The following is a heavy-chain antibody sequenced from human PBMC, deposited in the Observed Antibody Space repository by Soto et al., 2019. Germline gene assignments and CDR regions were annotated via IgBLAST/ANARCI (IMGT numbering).Heavy chain of an antibody. D-gene: IGHD3-10*01. CDR3: ARDLEFRDGNISHLDY. Sequence: QVQLVQSGAEVKKPGSSVKVSCKASGGTFRNHVFNWVRQAPGQGLEWMGGIIPIIGTPNYAQKFQGRVTITADASTNIVYLDVSSLRSQDTAVYYCARDLEFRDGNISHLDYWGQGTLVTVSS. CDR2: IIPIIGTP. J-gene: IGHJ4*02. CDR1: GGTFRNHV. V-gene: IGHV1-69*01.